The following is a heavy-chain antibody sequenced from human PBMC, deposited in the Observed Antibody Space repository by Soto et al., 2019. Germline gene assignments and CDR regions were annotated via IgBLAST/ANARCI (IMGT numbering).Heavy chain of an antibody. Sequence: GESLKISCKGSGYSFTSYWIGWVRQMPGKGLEWMGIIYPGYSDTRYSPSFQGQVTISADKSISTAYLQWSSLKASDTAMYYCARGELDNSNWFDPWGQGTLVTVSS. J-gene: IGHJ5*02. CDR2: IYPGYSDT. CDR3: ARGELDNSNWFDP. CDR1: GYSFTSYW. V-gene: IGHV5-51*01. D-gene: IGHD3-16*01.